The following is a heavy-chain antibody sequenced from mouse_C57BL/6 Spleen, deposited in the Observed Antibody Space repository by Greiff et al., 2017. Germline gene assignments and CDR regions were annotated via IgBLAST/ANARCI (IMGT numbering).Heavy chain of an antibody. CDR1: GYSITSDY. Sequence: EVQLQQSGPGLAKPSQTLSLTCSVTGYSITSDYWNWIRKFPGNKLEYMGYISYSGSTYYNPSLKSRLSITRDTSKNQYYLQLNSVTTEDTATYYCARYYYGSSYNWYFDVWGTGTTVTVSS. CDR3: ARYYYGSSYNWYFDV. V-gene: IGHV3-8*01. CDR2: ISYSGST. D-gene: IGHD1-1*01. J-gene: IGHJ1*03.